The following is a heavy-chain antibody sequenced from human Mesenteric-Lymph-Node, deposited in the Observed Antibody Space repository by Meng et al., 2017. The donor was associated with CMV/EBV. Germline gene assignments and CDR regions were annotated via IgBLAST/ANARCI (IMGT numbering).Heavy chain of an antibody. Sequence: ASVKVSCKASGYTFTSYDINWVRQATGQGLEWMGWMNPNSGNTGYAQKFQGRVTITRNTSISTAYMELSSLRSEDTAVYYCARGLRYCSSTSCYEYFDYWGQGTLVTV. CDR3: ARGLRYCSSTSCYEYFDY. V-gene: IGHV1-8*03. J-gene: IGHJ4*02. D-gene: IGHD2-2*01. CDR1: GYTFTSYD. CDR2: MNPNSGNT.